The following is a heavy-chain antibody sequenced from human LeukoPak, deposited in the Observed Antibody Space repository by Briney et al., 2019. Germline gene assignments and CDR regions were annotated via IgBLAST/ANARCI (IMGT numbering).Heavy chain of an antibody. CDR3: ATRKIEFDY. J-gene: IGHJ4*02. CDR2: IKSKTDGRTI. CDR1: GFTFSNAW. V-gene: IGHV3-15*01. Sequence: PEGSLRLSCAVSGFTFSNAWMSWVRQAPGKGLEWVGRIKSKTDGRTIHYAAPVKGRFTISRDDSKNTLYLQMNSLTTEDTAVYYCATRKIEFDYWGQGTLVTVSS.